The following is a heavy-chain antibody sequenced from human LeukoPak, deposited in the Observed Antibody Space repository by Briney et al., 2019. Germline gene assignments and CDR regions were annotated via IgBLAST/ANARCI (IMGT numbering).Heavy chain of an antibody. Sequence: GGSLRLSCAASGFTFSSYGMHWVRQAPGKGLEWVAVIWYDGSNKYYADSVKGRFTISRDNSKNTLYLQMKSLRAEDTAVFYCAKDRSPYSFDYWGQGTLVTVSS. CDR3: AKDRSPYSFDY. CDR2: IWYDGSNK. J-gene: IGHJ4*02. V-gene: IGHV3-30*02. CDR1: GFTFSSYG.